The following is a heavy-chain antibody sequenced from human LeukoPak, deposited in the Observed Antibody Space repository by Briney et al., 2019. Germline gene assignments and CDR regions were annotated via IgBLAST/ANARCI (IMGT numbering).Heavy chain of an antibody. V-gene: IGHV4-39*07. CDR1: GGSISLSYYY. Sequence: PSETLSLTCSVSGGSISLSYYYWGWIRQPPGKALEWIGSMFHSGSTYYNPSLKSRVTMSVDTSKNQFSLKLSPVTAADTAVYYCARVRYNWNRDFDYWGQGTLVTVSS. J-gene: IGHJ4*02. CDR3: ARVRYNWNRDFDY. CDR2: MFHSGST. D-gene: IGHD1-20*01.